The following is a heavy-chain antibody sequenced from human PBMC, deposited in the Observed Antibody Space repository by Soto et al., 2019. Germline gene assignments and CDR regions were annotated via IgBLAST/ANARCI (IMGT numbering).Heavy chain of an antibody. V-gene: IGHV3-33*06. CDR1: GFTFSSYG. Sequence: LRLSCAASGFTFSSYGMHWVRQAPGKGLEWVAVIWYDGSNKYYADSVKGRFTISRDNSKNTLFLQMNSLRAEDTAIYYCAKKVNSGSGSQYFDYWGQGTLVTVSS. J-gene: IGHJ4*02. CDR2: IWYDGSNK. CDR3: AKKVNSGSGSQYFDY. D-gene: IGHD3-10*01.